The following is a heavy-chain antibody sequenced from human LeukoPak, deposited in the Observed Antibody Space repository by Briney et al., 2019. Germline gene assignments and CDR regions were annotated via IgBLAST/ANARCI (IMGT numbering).Heavy chain of an antibody. CDR1: GYTFTSYY. Sequence: ASVKVSCKASGYTFTSYYMHWVRQAPGQGLEWMGIINPSGGSTSYAQKFQGRVTMTRDTSTSTVYMELSSLRSEDTAVYYCARDLRITTIVVVITNGGLDYWGQGTLVTASS. V-gene: IGHV1-46*01. D-gene: IGHD3-22*01. J-gene: IGHJ4*02. CDR3: ARDLRITTIVVVITNGGLDY. CDR2: INPSGGST.